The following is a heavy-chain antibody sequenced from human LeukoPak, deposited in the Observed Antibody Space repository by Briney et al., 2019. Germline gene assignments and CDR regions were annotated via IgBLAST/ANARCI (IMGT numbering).Heavy chain of an antibody. J-gene: IGHJ4*02. Sequence: SETLSLTCAVYGGSFSGYYWSWIRQPPGKGLEWIGEINHSGSTNYNPSLKSRVTILVDTCKNQFSLKLSSVTAADTAVYYCARDPKIRLGELSSGYWGQGTLVTVSS. CDR3: ARDPKIRLGELSSGY. CDR1: GGSFSGYY. V-gene: IGHV4-34*01. CDR2: INHSGST. D-gene: IGHD3-16*02.